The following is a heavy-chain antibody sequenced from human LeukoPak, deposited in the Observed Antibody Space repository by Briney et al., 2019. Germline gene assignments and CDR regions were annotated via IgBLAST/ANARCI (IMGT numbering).Heavy chain of an antibody. Sequence: SVKVSCKASGGTFSSYAISWVRQAPGQGLEWMGGINPIFCTANYAQKFQGRVTITTDESTSTAYMELSSLRSEDTAVYYCARGYCSSTSSKYYYYYYYMDVWGKGTTVTVSS. D-gene: IGHD2-2*01. CDR2: INPIFCTA. CDR1: GGTFSSYA. CDR3: ARGYCSSTSSKYYYYYYYMDV. J-gene: IGHJ6*03. V-gene: IGHV1-69*05.